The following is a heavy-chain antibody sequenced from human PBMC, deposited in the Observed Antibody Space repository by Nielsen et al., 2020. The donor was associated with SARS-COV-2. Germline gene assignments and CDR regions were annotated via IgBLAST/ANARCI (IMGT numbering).Heavy chain of an antibody. Sequence: SETLSLTCTVSGGSISSSSYYWGWIRQPPGKGLEWIGSIYYSGSTNYNPSLKSRVTISVDTSKNQFSLKLSSVTAADTAVYYCARLLIWRSYGSWFDPWGQGTLVTVSS. V-gene: IGHV4-39*07. CDR1: GGSISSSSYY. CDR2: IYYSGST. D-gene: IGHD5-18*01. J-gene: IGHJ5*02. CDR3: ARLLIWRSYGSWFDP.